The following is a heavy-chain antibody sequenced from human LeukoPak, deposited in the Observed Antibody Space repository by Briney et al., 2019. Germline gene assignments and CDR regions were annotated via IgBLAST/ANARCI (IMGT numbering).Heavy chain of an antibody. Sequence: PGGSLRLSCTTSGITFSNSWMSWVRQAPGKGLEWVANINRDGSEEYYVGSVKGRFTISRDNAKNSLFLQMNSLSGEDTAVYYCARHYYGSGRIVDWGQGTLVTVSS. V-gene: IGHV3-7*01. CDR2: INRDGSEE. CDR3: ARHYYGSGRIVD. J-gene: IGHJ4*02. CDR1: GITFSNSW. D-gene: IGHD3-10*01.